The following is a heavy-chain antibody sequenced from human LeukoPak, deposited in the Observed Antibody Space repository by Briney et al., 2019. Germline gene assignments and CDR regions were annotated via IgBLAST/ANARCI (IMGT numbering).Heavy chain of an antibody. D-gene: IGHD4/OR15-4a*01. V-gene: IGHV4-31*03. CDR3: ARRDYGHYMDV. CDR2: IYYSGST. Sequence: SQTLSLTCTVSGGSISSGGYYWSWVPPPPGKGLEWIGYIYYSGSTYYNPSLKSRVTISVDTSKNQFSLKLSSVTAADTAAYYCARRDYGHYMDVWGKGTTVTVSS. CDR1: GGSISSGGYY. J-gene: IGHJ6*03.